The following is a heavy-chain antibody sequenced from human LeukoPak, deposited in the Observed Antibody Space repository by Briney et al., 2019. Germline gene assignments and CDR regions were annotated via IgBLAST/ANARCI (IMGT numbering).Heavy chain of an antibody. CDR1: GYTFTGYY. CDR3: ARAGPTMNNWYFDL. Sequence: ASVKVSCKASGYTFTGYYMHWVRQAPGQGLEWMGRINPNSGGTNYAQKFQGRVTMTRDTSISTAYMALSRLRSDDTAVYYCARAGPTMNNWYFDLWGRGTLVTVSS. J-gene: IGHJ2*01. CDR2: INPNSGGT. D-gene: IGHD5-12*01. V-gene: IGHV1-2*06.